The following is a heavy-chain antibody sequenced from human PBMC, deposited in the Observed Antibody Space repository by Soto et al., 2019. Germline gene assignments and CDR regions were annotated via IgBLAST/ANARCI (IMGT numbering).Heavy chain of an antibody. D-gene: IGHD2-15*01. CDR3: ARAWWLNLDY. Sequence: SATLSLTCTVSGGSVSGGSYYWSWIRQPPGKGLEWIGYIYYSGSTNYNPSLKSRVTISVDTSKNQFSLKLSSVTAADTAVYYCARAWWLNLDYWGQGTLVTVSS. CDR1: GGSVSGGSYY. V-gene: IGHV4-61*01. CDR2: IYYSGST. J-gene: IGHJ4*02.